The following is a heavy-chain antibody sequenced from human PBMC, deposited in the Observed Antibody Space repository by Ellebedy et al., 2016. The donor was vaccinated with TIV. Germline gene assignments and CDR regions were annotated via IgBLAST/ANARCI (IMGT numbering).Heavy chain of an antibody. Sequence: GESLKISCAASGFTFSSYAMHWVRQAPGKELEYFSAISANGAGTYYANSVKDRFTISRDNSKNTLYLQMGSLRAEDTAVYYCARVFAAAGVGYWYFDLWGSGTLVTVSS. V-gene: IGHV3-64*01. J-gene: IGHJ2*01. D-gene: IGHD6-13*01. CDR2: ISANGAGT. CDR3: ARVFAAAGVGYWYFDL. CDR1: GFTFSSYA.